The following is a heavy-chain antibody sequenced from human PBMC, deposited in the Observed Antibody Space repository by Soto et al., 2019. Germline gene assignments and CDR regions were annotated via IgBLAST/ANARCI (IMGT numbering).Heavy chain of an antibody. V-gene: IGHV4-59*01. D-gene: IGHD3-22*01. CDR2: IYYSGST. CDR3: GRVRILNSSGYSYYYYGMDV. J-gene: IGHJ6*02. CDR1: GGSISSYY. Sequence: TSETLSLTCTVSGGSISSYYWSWIRQPPGKGLEWIGYIYYSGSTNYNPSLKSRVTISVDTSKNQFSLKLSSVTAADTAVYYCGRVRILNSSGYSYYYYGMDVWGQGTTVTVSS.